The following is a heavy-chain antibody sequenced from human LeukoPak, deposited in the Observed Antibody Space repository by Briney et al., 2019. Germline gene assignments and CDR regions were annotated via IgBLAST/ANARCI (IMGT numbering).Heavy chain of an antibody. CDR2: MYIGGRT. J-gene: IGHJ6*02. D-gene: IGHD2/OR15-2a*01. V-gene: IGHV4-61*02. Sequence: SETLSLTCTVTGTSIRSGSYYWNWIRQAAGKGLEWIGRMYIGGRTTYNPSLKSRVTISLETTENQFSLRLRSVTAADTAVYYCARANSIASYYYGVDVWGQGTTVTVSS. CDR3: ARANSIASYYYGVDV. CDR1: GTSIRSGSYY.